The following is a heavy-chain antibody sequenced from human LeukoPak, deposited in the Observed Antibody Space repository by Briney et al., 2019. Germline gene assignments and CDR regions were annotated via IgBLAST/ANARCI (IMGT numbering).Heavy chain of an antibody. CDR2: ISGSGGST. D-gene: IGHD4-17*01. J-gene: IGHJ6*02. CDR1: GFTFSNYA. Sequence: GGSLRLSCAASGFTFSNYALSWVRQAPGKGLEWVSAISGSGGSTYYTDSVKGRFTFSRDNSKNTLYLQMNSLRAEDTAVYYCAKHPYGDYYYGLDVWGQGTTVTVSS. V-gene: IGHV3-23*01. CDR3: AKHPYGDYYYGLDV.